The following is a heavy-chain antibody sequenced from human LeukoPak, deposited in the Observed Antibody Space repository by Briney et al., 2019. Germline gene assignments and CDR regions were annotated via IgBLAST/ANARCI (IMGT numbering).Heavy chain of an antibody. CDR1: GGSISSYY. CDR2: IYYSGST. CDR3: ARDQVVPAAPGDYYYYYMDV. J-gene: IGHJ6*03. D-gene: IGHD2-2*01. Sequence: TPSETLSLTCTVSGGSISSYYWSWIRQPPGKGLEWIGYIYYSGSTNYNPSLKSRVTISVDTSKNQFSLKLSSVTAADTAVYYCARDQVVPAAPGDYYYYYMDVWGKGTTVTVSS. V-gene: IGHV4-59*01.